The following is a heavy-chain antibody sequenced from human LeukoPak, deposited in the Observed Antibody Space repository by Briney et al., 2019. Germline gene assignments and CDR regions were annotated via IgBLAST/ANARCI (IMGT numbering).Heavy chain of an antibody. CDR2: IYYSGST. Sequence: PSETLSLTCTVSSDSISSGGYYWSWIRQHPGKGLEWIGYIYYSGSTYYNPSLKSRVTISVDTSKNQFSLKLSSVTAADTAVYYCAREGGASGYWGQGTLVTVSS. V-gene: IGHV4-31*02. J-gene: IGHJ4*02. D-gene: IGHD3-16*01. CDR3: AREGGASGY. CDR1: SDSISSGGYY.